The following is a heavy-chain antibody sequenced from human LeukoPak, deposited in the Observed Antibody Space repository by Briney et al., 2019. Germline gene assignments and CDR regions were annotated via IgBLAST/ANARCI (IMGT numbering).Heavy chain of an antibody. V-gene: IGHV3-23*01. CDR1: GFTFSSYA. J-gene: IGHJ5*02. D-gene: IGHD4-11*01. CDR3: AKATDSNPRLNWFDP. CDR2: ISGSGGST. Sequence: GGSLRLSCAASGFTFSSYAMSWVRQAPGKGLEWVSAISGSGGSTYYADSVKGRFTISRDNSKNTLYLQMNSLRAEDTAVYYCAKATDSNPRLNWFDPWGQGTLVTVSS.